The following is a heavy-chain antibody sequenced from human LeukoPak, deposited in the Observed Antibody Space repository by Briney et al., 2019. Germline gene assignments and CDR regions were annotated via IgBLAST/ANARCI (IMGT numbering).Heavy chain of an antibody. Sequence: GGSLRLSCVASEFTVRSNYMTWVRRAPGKGLEWVSILHTGGNTYNADSVKGRFTISRDDSKNTVYLQMNSLRAEDTAVYYCARVRITMLRGRNDFYYMDVWGKGTTVIVTS. CDR1: EFTVRSNY. D-gene: IGHD3-10*01. CDR2: LHTGGNT. V-gene: IGHV3-53*01. J-gene: IGHJ6*03. CDR3: ARVRITMLRGRNDFYYMDV.